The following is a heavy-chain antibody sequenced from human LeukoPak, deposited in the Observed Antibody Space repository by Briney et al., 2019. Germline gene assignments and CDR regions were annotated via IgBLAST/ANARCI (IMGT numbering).Heavy chain of an antibody. V-gene: IGHV4-39*07. CDR3: ARDSSGNSPGDFDY. J-gene: IGHJ4*02. CDR1: GASISSGSNY. D-gene: IGHD4-23*01. CDR2: IYSSGST. Sequence: PSETLSLTCSVSGASISSGSNYWGWIRQPPGKTLEWIGSIYSSGSTYYNSSLQSRVIIIIDTPKNHFSLTLSSVTAADTAVYYCARDSSGNSPGDFDYWGQGTLVTVSS.